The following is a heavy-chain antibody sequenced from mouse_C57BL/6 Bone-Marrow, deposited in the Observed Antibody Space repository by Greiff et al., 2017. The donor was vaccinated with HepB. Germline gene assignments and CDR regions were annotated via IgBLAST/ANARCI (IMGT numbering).Heavy chain of an antibody. D-gene: IGHD1-1*01. CDR3: ARSYYYGSSYGGFAY. V-gene: IGHV1-82*01. CDR1: GYAFSSSW. CDR2: IYPGDGDT. Sequence: QVQLQQSGPELVKPGASVKISCKASGYAFSSSWMNWVKQRPGKGLGWIGRIYPGDGDTNYNGKFKGKATLTAEKSSSTAYMQLSSLPSEDSAVYFCARSYYYGSSYGGFAYWGQGTLVTVSA. J-gene: IGHJ3*01.